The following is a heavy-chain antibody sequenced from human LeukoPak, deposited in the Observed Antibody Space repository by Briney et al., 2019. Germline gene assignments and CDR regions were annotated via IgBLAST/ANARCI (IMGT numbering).Heavy chain of an antibody. V-gene: IGHV1-2*02. CDR3: AREEGIVVVVARSSAFDI. Sequence: ASVRVSCKASGYTFTGYFMHWVRQAPGQGLEWMGWINPNSGGTNYAQKFQGRVTLTRDTSISTAYMELSRLRSDDTAVYYCAREEGIVVVVARSSAFDIWGQGTMVTVSS. CDR2: INPNSGGT. J-gene: IGHJ3*02. D-gene: IGHD2-15*01. CDR1: GYTFTGYF.